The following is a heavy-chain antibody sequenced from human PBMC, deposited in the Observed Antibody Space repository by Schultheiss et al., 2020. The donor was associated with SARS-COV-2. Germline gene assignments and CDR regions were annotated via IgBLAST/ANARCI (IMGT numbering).Heavy chain of an antibody. CDR2: IRSKANSYAT. V-gene: IGHV3-73*01. CDR1: GFTFSGSA. Sequence: GESLKISCAASGFTFSGSAMHWVRQASGKGLEWVGRIRSKANSYATAYAASVKGRFTISRDDSKNTAYLQMNSLKTEDTAVYYCTRPPYSGGYWGQGTLVTVSS. D-gene: IGHD6-13*01. J-gene: IGHJ4*02. CDR3: TRPPYSGGY.